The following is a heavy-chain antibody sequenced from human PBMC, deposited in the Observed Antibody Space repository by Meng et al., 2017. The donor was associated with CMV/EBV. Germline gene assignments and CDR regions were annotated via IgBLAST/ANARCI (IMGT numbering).Heavy chain of an antibody. D-gene: IGHD4-11*01. CDR3: ARMTTYYYYGMDV. CDR1: GGSISSYY. V-gene: IGHV4-59*01. CDR2: IYYSGST. Sequence: SETLSLTCTVSGGSISSYYWSWIRQPPGKGLEWIGYIYYSGSTNYNPSLKSRVTISVDTSKNQFSLKLSSVTAADTAVYYCARMTTYYYYGMDVWGQGTTVTSP. J-gene: IGHJ6*02.